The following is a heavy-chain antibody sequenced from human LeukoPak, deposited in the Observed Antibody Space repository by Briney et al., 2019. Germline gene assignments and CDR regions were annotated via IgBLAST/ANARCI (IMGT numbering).Heavy chain of an antibody. CDR1: GFTFSSYW. CDR2: IYYSGST. J-gene: IGHJ3*02. CDR3: ARRDSSRWRVGSYDI. V-gene: IGHV4-59*01. D-gene: IGHD4-11*01. Sequence: GSLRLSCAASGFTFSSYWMSWVRQAPGKGLEWIGYIYYSGSTTSFNPSLKSRDTISLDTSRNQFSLKLSSVTTADTAVYYCARRDSSRWRVGSYDIWGQGTMVTVSS.